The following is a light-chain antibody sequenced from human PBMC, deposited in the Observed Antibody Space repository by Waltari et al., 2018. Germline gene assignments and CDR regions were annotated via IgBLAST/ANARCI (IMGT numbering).Light chain of an antibody. Sequence: QSVLPQPPSASSTPVQSATISCARSSSTIGGNTVHWYQQLPGTAPKLLIYSNNQRPSGVPDRLSGSKSGTSASLAISGRQSEGEADYYCAAWDDGLNGFAVFGGGTQLTVL. CDR3: AAWDDGLNGFAV. CDR2: SNN. V-gene: IGLV1-44*01. CDR1: SSTIGGNT. J-gene: IGLJ7*01.